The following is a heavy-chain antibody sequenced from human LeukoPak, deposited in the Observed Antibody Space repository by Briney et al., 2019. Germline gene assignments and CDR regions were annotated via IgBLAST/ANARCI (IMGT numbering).Heavy chain of an antibody. J-gene: IGHJ4*02. CDR1: GFTFTSYW. Sequence: GGSLRLSCAASGFTFTSYWMHWVRQPPGKGLVWVSRVDHAGSGTAYADSVTGRFTISRDNAENTLYLQLNSLRADDTAVYYCVRDRTAAAGEFDYWGQGTLVTVSS. D-gene: IGHD6-13*01. CDR3: VRDRTAAAGEFDY. CDR2: VDHAGSGT. V-gene: IGHV3-74*01.